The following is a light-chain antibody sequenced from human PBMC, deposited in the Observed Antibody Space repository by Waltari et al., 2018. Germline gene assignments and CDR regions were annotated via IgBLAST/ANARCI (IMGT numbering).Light chain of an antibody. CDR3: AAWDDSLSGRF. J-gene: IGLJ1*01. V-gene: IGLV1-47*01. CDR1: SSNIGRSS. CDR2: RNN. Sequence: QSVLTQPPSASGTPGQRVSMSCSGSSSNIGRSSVSWYQQVPGTAPKLLIYRNNQRPSGFPDRFSGSKSGTSASLAISGLRSEDEADYYCAAWDDSLSGRFFGSGTKVTVL.